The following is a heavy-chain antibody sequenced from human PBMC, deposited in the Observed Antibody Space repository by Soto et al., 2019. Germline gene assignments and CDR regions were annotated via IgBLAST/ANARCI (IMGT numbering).Heavy chain of an antibody. V-gene: IGHV3-49*04. J-gene: IGHJ1*01. CDR3: SRIGGSYSPEYFQH. CDR1: GFTFGDYT. CDR2: VRRKAYGETT. D-gene: IGHD1-26*01. Sequence: GGSLRLSCTAPGFTFGDYTMTWVRQAPGKGLEWVGFVRRKAYGETTEYAASVKGRFTISRDDSKSIVYLQMNSLKTEDTAVYYCSRIGGSYSPEYFQHWGQGTLVTVSS.